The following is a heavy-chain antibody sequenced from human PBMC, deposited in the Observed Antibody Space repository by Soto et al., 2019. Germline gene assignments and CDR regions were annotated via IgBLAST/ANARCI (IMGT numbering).Heavy chain of an antibody. CDR2: ISINGDST. Sequence: GGSLRLSCSASGFTFSMFSMHWVRQAPGKGLEYVSGISINGDSTYYADSVKGRFTISRDNSKNTLYLQMSSLRAVDTAVYYCVHPRSTVQIPPTWGQGTLVTVSS. CDR3: VHPRSTVQIPPT. J-gene: IGHJ5*02. CDR1: GFTFSMFS. D-gene: IGHD4-17*01. V-gene: IGHV3-64D*06.